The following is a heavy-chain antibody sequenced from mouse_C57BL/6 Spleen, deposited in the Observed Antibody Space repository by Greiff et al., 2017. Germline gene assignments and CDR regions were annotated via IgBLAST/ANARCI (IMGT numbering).Heavy chain of an antibody. D-gene: IGHD1-1*01. J-gene: IGHJ1*03. CDR3: ARGDYDGSSHWYFEG. CDR2: IDPSDSYT. V-gene: IGHV1-69*01. CDR1: GYTFTSYW. Sequence: QVQLQQPGAELVMPGASVKLSCKASGYTFTSYWMHWVKQRPGQGLEWIGEIDPSDSYTNYNQKFKGKSPLTVDKSSSTAYMQLSSLTSEDSAVDYCARGDYDGSSHWYFEGGGTGTTVTVAS.